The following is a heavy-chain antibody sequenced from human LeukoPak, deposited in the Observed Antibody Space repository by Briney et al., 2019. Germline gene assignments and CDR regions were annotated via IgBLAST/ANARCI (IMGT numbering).Heavy chain of an antibody. V-gene: IGHV4-4*07. J-gene: IGHJ6*03. CDR2: IYTSGST. D-gene: IGHD5-12*01. CDR1: GGSISSYY. Sequence: LETLSLTCTVSGGSISSYYWSWIRQPAGKGLEWIGRIYTSGSTNYNPSLKSRVTMSVDTSKNQFSLKLSSVTAADTAVYYCARDGGYSGYEYYYYYYMDVWGKGTTVTVSS. CDR3: ARDGGYSGYEYYYYYYMDV.